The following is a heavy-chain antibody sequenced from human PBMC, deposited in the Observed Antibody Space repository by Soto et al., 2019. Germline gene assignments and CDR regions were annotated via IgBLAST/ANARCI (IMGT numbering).Heavy chain of an antibody. J-gene: IGHJ5*02. CDR1: GYTLTDHG. CDR3: ARDWTSPSCVSSSCPRCGWFDP. CDR2: INPYNANT. Sequence: QVQLVQSGPEVKKPGASVKVSCKASGYTLTDHGISWVRQAPGQGLEWMGWINPYNANTRYGENVQGTVTMTTDTSSAIYMELTGLTSDDTAVYYCARDWTSPSCVSSSCPRCGWFDPWGQGTLVTVSS. D-gene: IGHD2-15*01. V-gene: IGHV1-18*04.